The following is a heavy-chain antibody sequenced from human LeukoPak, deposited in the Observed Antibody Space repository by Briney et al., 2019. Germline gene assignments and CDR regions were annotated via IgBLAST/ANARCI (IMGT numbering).Heavy chain of an antibody. CDR3: ARHASGSWAGAFDI. J-gene: IGHJ3*02. D-gene: IGHD1-26*01. V-gene: IGHV4-39*01. CDR2: IYYSGST. CDR1: GGSISSSSYY. Sequence: SETLSLTCTVSGGSISSSSYYWGWIRQPPGKGLEWIGSIYYSGSTYYNPSLKSRVTISVDTSKNQFSLKLSSVAAADTAVYYCARHASGSWAGAFDIWGQGTMVTVSS.